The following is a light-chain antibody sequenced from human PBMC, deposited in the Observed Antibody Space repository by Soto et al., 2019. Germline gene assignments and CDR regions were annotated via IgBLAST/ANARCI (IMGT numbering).Light chain of an antibody. V-gene: IGLV2-14*01. J-gene: IGLJ1*01. CDR3: SSYTSSSSPYV. Sequence: QSALTQPASVSGSPGQSITISCTGTNSDVGGYNYVSWYQQHPGKPPKLMISQVSDRPSGVSNRFSGSKSGSTASLTISGLQAEDEADYYCSSYTSSSSPYVFGTGTKLTVL. CDR1: NSDVGGYNY. CDR2: QVS.